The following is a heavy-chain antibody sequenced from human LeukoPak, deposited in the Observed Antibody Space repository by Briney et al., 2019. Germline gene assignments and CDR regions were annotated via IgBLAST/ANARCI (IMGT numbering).Heavy chain of an antibody. CDR2: ISSNGGST. J-gene: IGHJ4*02. CDR1: GFTFSSYA. Sequence: GGSLRLSCAASGFTFSSYAMHWVRQAPGKGLEYVSAISSNGGSTYYANSVKGRFTIPRDNSKNTLYLQMGSLRAEDMAVYHCARSGVAGTWYFDYWGQGTLVTVSS. D-gene: IGHD6-19*01. CDR3: ARSGVAGTWYFDY. V-gene: IGHV3-64*01.